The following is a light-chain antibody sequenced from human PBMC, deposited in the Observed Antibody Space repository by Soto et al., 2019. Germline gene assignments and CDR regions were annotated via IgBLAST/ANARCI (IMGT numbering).Light chain of an antibody. V-gene: IGKV3-15*01. Sequence: EILMTQSPATLSVSPGERATLSCRASQSVSSNLDWYQQKPGQAPRLLIYGASTRATGIPARFSGSGSGTEFTLTISSLQSEDFALYYCQQRSNWPLTFGGGTKVDIK. CDR2: GAS. J-gene: IGKJ4*01. CDR3: QQRSNWPLT. CDR1: QSVSSN.